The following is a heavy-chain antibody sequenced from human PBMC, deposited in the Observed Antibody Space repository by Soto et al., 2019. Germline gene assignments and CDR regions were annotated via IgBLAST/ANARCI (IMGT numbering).Heavy chain of an antibody. CDR1: GFTFSSYA. D-gene: IGHD5-18*01. V-gene: IGHV3-23*04. CDR3: AKDKPSGAMVTYFDY. J-gene: IGHJ4*02. CDR2: ISGSGGST. Sequence: EVQLVESGGGLVKAGESLRVSCAASGFTFSSYAMSWVRQAPGKGLEWVSAISGSGGSTYYADSVKGRFTISRDNSKNTLYLQMNSLRAEDTAVYYCAKDKPSGAMVTYFDYWGQGTLVTVSS.